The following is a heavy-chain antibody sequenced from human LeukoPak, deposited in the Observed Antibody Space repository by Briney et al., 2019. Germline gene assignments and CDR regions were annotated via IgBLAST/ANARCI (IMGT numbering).Heavy chain of an antibody. CDR1: GGSISSYY. V-gene: IGHV4-59*12. CDR3: ARGLGDYDLNWFDP. D-gene: IGHD3-3*01. CDR2: IYYSGTT. Sequence: PSETLSLTCTVSGGSISSYYWSWIRQPPGKGLEWIGYIYYSGTTNYNPSLKSRVTISVDTSKNQFSLKLSSVTAADTAVYYCARGLGDYDLNWFDPWGQGTLVTVSS. J-gene: IGHJ5*02.